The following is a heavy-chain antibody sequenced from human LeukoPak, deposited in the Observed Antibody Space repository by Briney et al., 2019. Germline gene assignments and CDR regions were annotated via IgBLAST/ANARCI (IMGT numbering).Heavy chain of an antibody. Sequence: GGSLRLSCAASGFTFSSYWMSWVRQAPGKGLEWVANIKQDGSEKYYVDSVKGRFTISRDNAKNSLYLQMNSLRAEDTAVYYCAREGGVGATSERYFDYWGQGILVTVSS. D-gene: IGHD1-26*01. CDR3: AREGGVGATSERYFDY. CDR1: GFTFSSYW. CDR2: IKQDGSEK. J-gene: IGHJ4*02. V-gene: IGHV3-7*01.